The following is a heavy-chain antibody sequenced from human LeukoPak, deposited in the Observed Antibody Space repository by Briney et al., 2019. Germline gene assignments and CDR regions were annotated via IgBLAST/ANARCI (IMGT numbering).Heavy chain of an antibody. V-gene: IGHV4-59*01. D-gene: IGHD5-18*01. J-gene: IGHJ5*02. CDR2: IYYSGST. Sequence: SETLSLTCTVSGGSISSYYWSWIRQPPGKGVEWIGYIYYSGSTNYNPSLKSRVTISVDTSKNQFSLKLSSVTAADTAAYYCARETRGYSYGRRGWFDPWGQGTLVTVSS. CDR1: GGSISSYY. CDR3: ARETRGYSYGRRGWFDP.